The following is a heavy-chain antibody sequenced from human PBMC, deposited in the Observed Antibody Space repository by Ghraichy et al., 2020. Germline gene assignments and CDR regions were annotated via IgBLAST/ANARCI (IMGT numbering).Heavy chain of an antibody. D-gene: IGHD6-6*01. CDR2: ISSGSSFI. V-gene: IGHV3-21*01. CDR1: GFSFDYYS. Sequence: GGSLRLSCAASGFSFDYYSMNWVRQAPGKGLEWVSSISSGSSFIDYADSVKGRFTISRDNAKNTLYLRMNSLSAEDTAVYYCVRDQYSNSFPDAFHIWGQGTMVTVSS. CDR3: VRDQYSNSFPDAFHI. J-gene: IGHJ3*02.